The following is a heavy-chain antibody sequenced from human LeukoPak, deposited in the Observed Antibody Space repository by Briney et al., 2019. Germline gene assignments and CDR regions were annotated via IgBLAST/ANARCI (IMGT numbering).Heavy chain of an antibody. CDR1: GFTFSGSA. J-gene: IGHJ4*02. D-gene: IGHD1-26*01. V-gene: IGHV3-73*01. Sequence: GGSLRLSCAASGFTFSGSAMHWVRQASGKGLEWVGRIKSKANSYATAYAASVKGSFTISRDDSKNTAYLQMNSLKTEDTAVYYCTRPSYSGSYLWGQGTLVTVSS. CDR3: TRPSYSGSYL. CDR2: IKSKANSYAT.